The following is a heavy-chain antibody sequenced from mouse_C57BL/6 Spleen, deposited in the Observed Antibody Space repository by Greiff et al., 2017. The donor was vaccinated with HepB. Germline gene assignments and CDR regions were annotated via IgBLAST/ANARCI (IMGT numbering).Heavy chain of an antibody. Sequence: EVMLVESGGGLVKPGGSLKLSCAASGFTFSSYAMSWVRQTPEKRLEWVATISDGGSYTYYPDNVKGRFTISRDNAKNNLYLQMSHLKSEDTAMYYCARDRYPIYYGNHYYAMDYWGQGTSVTVSS. V-gene: IGHV5-4*01. D-gene: IGHD2-1*01. CDR2: ISDGGSYT. J-gene: IGHJ4*01. CDR3: ARDRYPIYYGNHYYAMDY. CDR1: GFTFSSYA.